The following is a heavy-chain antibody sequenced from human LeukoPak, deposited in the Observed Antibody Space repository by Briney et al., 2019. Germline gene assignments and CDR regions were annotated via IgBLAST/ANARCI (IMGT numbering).Heavy chain of an antibody. CDR2: INAGNGNT. D-gene: IGHD3-16*01. Sequence: ASVKVSCKASGYTFTSYAMHWVRQAPGQRLEWMGWINAGNGNTKYSQKFQGRVTITRDTSASTAYMELSSLRSEDTAVYYCARPEVGYVWGNFDYWGQGTLVTVSS. J-gene: IGHJ4*02. V-gene: IGHV1-3*01. CDR3: ARPEVGYVWGNFDY. CDR1: GYTFTSYA.